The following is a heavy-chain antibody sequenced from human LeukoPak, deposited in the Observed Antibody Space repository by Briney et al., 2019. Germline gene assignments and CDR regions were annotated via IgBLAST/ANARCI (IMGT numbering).Heavy chain of an antibody. J-gene: IGHJ3*02. CDR2: INPSGGST. D-gene: IGHD3-10*01. Sequence: ASVKVSCKASGYTFTSYYMHWVRQAPGQGLEWMGIINPSGGSTSYAQKFQGRVTMTTDTSTSTAYMELRSLRSDDTAVYYCARARSRGAFDIWGQGTMVTVSS. CDR1: GYTFTSYY. V-gene: IGHV1-46*01. CDR3: ARARSRGAFDI.